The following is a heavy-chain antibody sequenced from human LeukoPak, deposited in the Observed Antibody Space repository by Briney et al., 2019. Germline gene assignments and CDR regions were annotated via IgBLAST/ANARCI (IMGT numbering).Heavy chain of an antibody. V-gene: IGHV1-8*01. J-gene: IGHJ4*02. Sequence: ASVKVSCKASGYTFTSYDINWVRQATGQGLESMGWMNPNSGNTGYAQKFQGRVTMTRNTSISTAYMELSSLRSEDTAVYYCARVRSRDPLDIVLMVYASLDYWGQGTLVTVSS. CDR1: GYTFTSYD. CDR3: ARVRSRDPLDIVLMVYASLDY. D-gene: IGHD2-8*01. CDR2: MNPNSGNT.